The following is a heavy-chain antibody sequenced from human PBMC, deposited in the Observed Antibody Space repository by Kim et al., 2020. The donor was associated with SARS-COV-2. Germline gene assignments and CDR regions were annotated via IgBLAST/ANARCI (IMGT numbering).Heavy chain of an antibody. D-gene: IGHD3-16*02. CDR3: ARDMSYYDYVWGSYRLDY. V-gene: IGHV1-3*01. J-gene: IGHJ4*02. Sequence: QGRVTITRDTSASTAYMELSSLRSEDTAVYYCARDMSYYDYVWGSYRLDYWGQGTLVTVSS.